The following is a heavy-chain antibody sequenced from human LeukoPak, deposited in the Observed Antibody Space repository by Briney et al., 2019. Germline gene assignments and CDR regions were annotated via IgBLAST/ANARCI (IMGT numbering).Heavy chain of an antibody. CDR2: IYTSGST. J-gene: IGHJ6*03. Sequence: SQALSLTCTVSGGSISSGSYYWSWIRQPAGKGLEWIGRIYTSGSTNYNPSLKSRVTISVDTSKNQFSLKLSSVTAADTAVYYCARGLTMVRGGNYYYMDVWGKGTTVTVSS. CDR1: GGSISSGSYY. V-gene: IGHV4-61*02. CDR3: ARGLTMVRGGNYYYMDV. D-gene: IGHD3-10*01.